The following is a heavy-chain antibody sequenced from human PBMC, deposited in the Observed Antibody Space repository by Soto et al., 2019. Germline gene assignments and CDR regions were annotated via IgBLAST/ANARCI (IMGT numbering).Heavy chain of an antibody. D-gene: IGHD1-26*01. CDR3: GKVSPVYSWETH. CDR2: ISSNGGST. J-gene: IGHJ4*02. V-gene: IGHV3-64D*08. CDR1: GFTFSSYA. Sequence: GGSLRLSCSASGFTFSSYAMHWVRQAPGNGLEYVSAISSNGGSTYYADSVKGRFTISRYNSKNTLYLQMSSLRAEDTAVYYGGKVSPVYSWETHWGWETLVPVSP.